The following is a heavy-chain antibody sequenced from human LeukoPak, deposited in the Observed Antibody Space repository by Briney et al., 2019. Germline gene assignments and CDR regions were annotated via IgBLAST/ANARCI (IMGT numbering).Heavy chain of an antibody. J-gene: IGHJ3*02. CDR1: GHSISSGYY. Sequence: PSETLSLTCAVSGHSISSGYYWGWIRQPPGKGLEWIGSIYHNGNTYYNPSLKSRVTISVDTSKNQSSLTLSSVTAADTAVSYCAREYSSSSRAFDIWGQGTMVTVSS. CDR3: AREYSSSSRAFDI. D-gene: IGHD6-6*01. CDR2: IYHNGNT. V-gene: IGHV4-38-2*02.